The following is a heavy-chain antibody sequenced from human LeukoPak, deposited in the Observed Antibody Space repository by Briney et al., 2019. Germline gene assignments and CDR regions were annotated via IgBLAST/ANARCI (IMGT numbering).Heavy chain of an antibody. J-gene: IGHJ4*02. V-gene: IGHV3-23*01. CDR1: GFIFSSYA. D-gene: IGHD2-2*01. Sequence: GGSLRLSCAASGFIFSSYAMSWVRQAPGKGLEWVSTISGSGGSTYYADSVKGRFTISRDNSKNTVYLQMNSLRAEDTAVYYCAKGFSSLATFFDYWGQGTLVTVSS. CDR2: ISGSGGST. CDR3: AKGFSSLATFFDY.